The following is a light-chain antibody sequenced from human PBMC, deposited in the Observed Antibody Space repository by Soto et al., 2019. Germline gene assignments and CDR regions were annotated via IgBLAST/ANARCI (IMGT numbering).Light chain of an antibody. CDR3: QQYNKWRT. CDR1: QSVSSN. J-gene: IGKJ1*01. CDR2: DAS. V-gene: IGKV3-15*01. Sequence: EIVMTQSPATLSVSPGERATLSCRASQSVSSNLAWYQQKPGQAPRLLIYDASTRATGIPARFSGGGSGTDFTLTISSLQSEDFAVYYCQQYNKWRTFGQGTKVDIK.